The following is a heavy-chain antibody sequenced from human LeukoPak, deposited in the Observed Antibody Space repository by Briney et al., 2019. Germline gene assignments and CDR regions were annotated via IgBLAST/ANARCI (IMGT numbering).Heavy chain of an antibody. V-gene: IGHV1-69*13. CDR3: ARGPSDYYQSARNRFFDY. D-gene: IGHD3-10*01. J-gene: IGHJ4*02. CDR1: GGTFSSSA. Sequence: SVKVSCKASGGTFSSSAINWVRQAPGQGLEWMGGIIPVSGTTNYAQKFQGRLTVTADESATTAYMELSSLKSEDTAIYYCARGPSDYYQSARNRFFDYWGQGTLVTVSS. CDR2: IIPVSGTT.